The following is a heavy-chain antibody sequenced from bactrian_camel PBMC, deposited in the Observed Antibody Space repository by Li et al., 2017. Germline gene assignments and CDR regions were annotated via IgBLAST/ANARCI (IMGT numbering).Heavy chain of an antibody. Sequence: HVQLVESGGGSVQAGGSLRLSCAASGSTVSRKCMGWFRQAPGKEREGVAAIYGDNGSTYYGDSVKGRFTISQDNAKNTVYLQLNSLKTEDMAMYYCAKESYGLGVDWGQGTQVTVS. J-gene: IGHJ4*01. CDR3: AKESYGLGVD. CDR2: IYGDNGST. CDR1: GSTVSRKC. V-gene: IGHV3S1*01. D-gene: IGHD5*01.